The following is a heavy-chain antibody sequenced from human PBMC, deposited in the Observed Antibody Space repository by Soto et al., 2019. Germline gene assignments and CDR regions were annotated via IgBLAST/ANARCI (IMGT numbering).Heavy chain of an antibody. D-gene: IGHD3-10*01. Sequence: QVQVVQSGAEVKKPGASVKVSCKASGYTFTSYAMHWVRQAPGQRLEWMGWINPGNGNTKNSQKFQGSVTITRDTFASTAYMELSSLRSEDTAVYYCARDATSGTTFYFDLWGRGTLVTVSS. CDR1: GYTFTSYA. CDR2: INPGNGNT. J-gene: IGHJ2*01. V-gene: IGHV1-3*01. CDR3: ARDATSGTTFYFDL.